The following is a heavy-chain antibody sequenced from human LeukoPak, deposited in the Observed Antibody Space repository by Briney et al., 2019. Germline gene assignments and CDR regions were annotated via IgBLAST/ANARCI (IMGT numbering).Heavy chain of an antibody. Sequence: SETLSPTCTVPAGSISYPCSGWIRQFPGKGLGWIGYVYYMVTTNYNPSLKSRATISVDTSKNQFSLQLRSVTAADTAVYYWAREDPETRVPEGMNVWGQGTTVTVSS. CDR1: AGSISYPC. D-gene: IGHD4/OR15-4a*01. J-gene: IGHJ6*02. CDR3: AREDPETRVPEGMNV. V-gene: IGHV4-59*11. CDR2: VYYMVTT.